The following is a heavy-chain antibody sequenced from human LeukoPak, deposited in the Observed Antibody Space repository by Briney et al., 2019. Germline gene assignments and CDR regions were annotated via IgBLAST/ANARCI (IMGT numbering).Heavy chain of an antibody. CDR1: GGSFSGYY. CDR3: ARVSSSYPNYYYYGMDV. Sequence: PSETLSLTCAVYGGSFSGYYWSWIRQPPGKGLEWIGEINHSGSTNYNPSLKSRVTISVDASKNQFSLKLSSVTAADTAVYYCARVSSSYPNYYYYGMDVWGQGTTVTVSS. D-gene: IGHD6-6*01. V-gene: IGHV4-34*01. J-gene: IGHJ6*02. CDR2: INHSGST.